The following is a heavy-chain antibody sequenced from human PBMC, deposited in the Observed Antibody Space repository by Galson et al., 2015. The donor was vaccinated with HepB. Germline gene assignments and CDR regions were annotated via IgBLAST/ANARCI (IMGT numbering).Heavy chain of an antibody. CDR3: ARDIWRDSSSWYFYY. CDR2: IWYDGSNK. V-gene: IGHV3-33*08. D-gene: IGHD6-13*01. J-gene: IGHJ4*02. Sequence: SLRLSCAASGFTFSSYGMHWVRQAPGKGLEWVAVIWYDGSNKYYADSVKGRFTISRDNSKNTLYLQMNSLRAEDTAVYYCARDIWRDSSSWYFYYWGQGTLVTVSS. CDR1: GFTFSSYG.